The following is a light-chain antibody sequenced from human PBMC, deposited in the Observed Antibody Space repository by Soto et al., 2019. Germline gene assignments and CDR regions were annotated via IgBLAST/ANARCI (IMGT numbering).Light chain of an antibody. J-gene: IGLJ2*01. CDR1: NSNIEKNY. CDR3: GTWDSGLSAEV. CDR2: DTN. V-gene: IGLV1-51*01. Sequence: QPVLTQPPSVSAAPGQKVTISCSGSNSNIEKNYVSWYQQFPGTAPNLLICDTNQRPSGIPDRCSGSKSGTSATLAITGLQAGDEADYYCGTWDSGLSAEVFGGGTKLTVL.